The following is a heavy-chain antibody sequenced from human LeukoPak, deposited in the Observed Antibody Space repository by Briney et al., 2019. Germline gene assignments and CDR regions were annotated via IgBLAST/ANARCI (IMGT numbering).Heavy chain of an antibody. V-gene: IGHV3-15*01. CDR1: GFTFSNAW. CDR2: IKSKTDGGTT. CDR3: TTVGGYYGSGSYCAYFDY. Sequence: GGSLRLSCAASGFTFSNAWMSWVRQAPGKGLEWVGRIKSKTDGGTTDYAAPVKGRFTISRDDSKNTLYLQMNSLKTEDTAVYYCTTVGGYYGSGSYCAYFDYWGQGTLVTVSS. J-gene: IGHJ4*02. D-gene: IGHD3-10*01.